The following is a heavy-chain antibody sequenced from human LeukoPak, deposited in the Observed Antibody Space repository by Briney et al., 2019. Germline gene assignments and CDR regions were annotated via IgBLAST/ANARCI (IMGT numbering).Heavy chain of an antibody. V-gene: IGHV1-2*02. CDR1: GYTFTGYY. CDR2: INPNSGGT. Sequence: ASVTVSCKASGYTFTGYYMHWVRRAPGQGLEWMGWINPNSGGTNYAQKFQGRVTMTRDTSISTAYMELSRLRSDDTAVYYCARDPLSTPSHRYYYYYMDVWGKGTTVTVSS. J-gene: IGHJ6*03. CDR3: ARDPLSTPSHRYYYYYMDV.